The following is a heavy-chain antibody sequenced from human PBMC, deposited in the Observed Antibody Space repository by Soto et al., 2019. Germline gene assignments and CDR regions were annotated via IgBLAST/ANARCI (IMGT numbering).Heavy chain of an antibody. Sequence: GGSLRLSCAASGFTFSSYSMNWVRQAPGKGLEWVSYISSSSSTIYYADSVKGRFTISRDNAKNSLYLQMNSLRAEDTAVYYCARAPGIVATIYFRVAFDIWGQGTMVTVSS. CDR2: ISSSSSTI. D-gene: IGHD5-12*01. CDR1: GFTFSSYS. V-gene: IGHV3-48*01. J-gene: IGHJ3*02. CDR3: ARAPGIVATIYFRVAFDI.